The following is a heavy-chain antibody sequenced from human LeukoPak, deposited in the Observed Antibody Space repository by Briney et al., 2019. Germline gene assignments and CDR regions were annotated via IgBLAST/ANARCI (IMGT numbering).Heavy chain of an antibody. CDR3: ARGVEGSYYYDSSGKGNALDI. Sequence: PGGSLRLSCAASGFTFSTYIMSWVRQAPGKGLEWVSYISSSSSIIYYANSVKGRFTISRDNAKNSLYLQMNSLRDEDTAVYYCARGVEGSYYYDSSGKGNALDIWGQGTMVTVSS. CDR1: GFTFSTYI. D-gene: IGHD3-22*01. J-gene: IGHJ3*02. CDR2: ISSSSSII. V-gene: IGHV3-48*02.